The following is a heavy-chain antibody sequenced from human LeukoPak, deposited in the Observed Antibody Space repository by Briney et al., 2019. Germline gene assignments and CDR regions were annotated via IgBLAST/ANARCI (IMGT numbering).Heavy chain of an antibody. CDR2: IYPGDSDT. Sequence: GESLQISCKGSGYSFTSYWIGWVRQMPGKGLEGMGIIYPGDSDTRYSPSFQGQVTISADKSISTAYLQWSSLKASDTAMYYCARHGGYCSSTSCSNAEYFQHWGQGTLVTVSS. CDR1: GYSFTSYW. CDR3: ARHGGYCSSTSCSNAEYFQH. V-gene: IGHV5-51*01. D-gene: IGHD2-2*01. J-gene: IGHJ1*01.